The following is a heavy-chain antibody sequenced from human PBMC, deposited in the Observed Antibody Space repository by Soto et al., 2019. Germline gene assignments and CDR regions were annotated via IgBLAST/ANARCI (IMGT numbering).Heavy chain of an antibody. D-gene: IGHD5-18*01. J-gene: IGHJ4*02. CDR1: ELRYSNHA. CDR2: ISGTDGGA. CDR3: ASGGLHGYTNGGLSYFHA. Sequence: EVHLLASGGGLVQPGGSLSLSCADSELRYSNHAMTGVRQATGKGLEWDSGISGTDGGAYYADSVKGRFNISRDNSRSTLYFQMNSLRVEDTAVYYCASGGLHGYTNGGLSYFHAWGQGTLVTFSS. V-gene: IGHV3-23*01.